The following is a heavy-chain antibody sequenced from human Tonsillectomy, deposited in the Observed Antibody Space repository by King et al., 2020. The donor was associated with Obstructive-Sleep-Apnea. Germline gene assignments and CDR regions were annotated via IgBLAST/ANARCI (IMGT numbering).Heavy chain of an antibody. D-gene: IGHD1-26*01. J-gene: IGHJ4*02. CDR1: CGSISSSSYY. CDR3: ARILKNNVGGLDY. Sequence: QLQESGPGLVKPSETLSLTCTVSCGSISSSSYYWCCIRQPPGKGLEWIGSIYYSGYTYYNTSLKSRVTISVDTSKNQFSLKLSSVTAADTVVYYCARILKNNVGGLDYWGQGTLVTVSS. V-gene: IGHV4-39*07. CDR2: IYYSGYT.